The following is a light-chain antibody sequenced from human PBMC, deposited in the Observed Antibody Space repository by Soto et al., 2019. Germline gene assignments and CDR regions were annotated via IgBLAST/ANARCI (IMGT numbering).Light chain of an antibody. Sequence: SYELTQPPSVSVAPGQTARITCGGNNIGSKSVHWYQQKPGQAAVLVVYDDSDRPSGTAERFSGSNSGNTATLTISRVEAGDEADYYCQVWDSSSDHVVFGGGTKLTVL. CDR2: DDS. CDR3: QVWDSSSDHVV. J-gene: IGLJ2*01. CDR1: NIGSKS. V-gene: IGLV3-21*02.